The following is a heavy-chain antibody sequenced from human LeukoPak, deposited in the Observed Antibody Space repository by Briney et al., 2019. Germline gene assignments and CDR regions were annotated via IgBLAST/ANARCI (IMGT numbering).Heavy chain of an antibody. V-gene: IGHV4-31*03. Sequence: SETLSLTCTVSGGSISSGGYYWSWIRQHPGKGLEWIGYIYYSGSTYYNPSLKSRVTISVDTSKNQFSLKLSSVTAADTAVYYCARELWSDYGDYAGDYYYYYMDVWGKGTTVTVSS. CDR3: ARELWSDYGDYAGDYYYYYMDV. CDR1: GGSISSGGYY. D-gene: IGHD4-17*01. J-gene: IGHJ6*03. CDR2: IYYSGST.